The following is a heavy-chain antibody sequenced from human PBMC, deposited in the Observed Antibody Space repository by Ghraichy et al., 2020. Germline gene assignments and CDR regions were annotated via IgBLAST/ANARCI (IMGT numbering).Heavy chain of an antibody. CDR1: GYSFTSYW. Sequence: GESLNISCKGSGYSFTSYWIGWVRQMPGKGLEWMGIIYPGDSDTRYSPSFQGQVTISADKSISTAYLQWSSLKASDTAMYYCARGIAATLGGSYYYYYGMDVWGQGTTVTVSS. CDR2: IYPGDSDT. D-gene: IGHD6-13*01. V-gene: IGHV5-51*01. CDR3: ARGIAATLGGSYYYYYGMDV. J-gene: IGHJ6*02.